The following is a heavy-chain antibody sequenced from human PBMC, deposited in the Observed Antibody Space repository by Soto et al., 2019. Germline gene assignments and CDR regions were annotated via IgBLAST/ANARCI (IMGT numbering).Heavy chain of an antibody. V-gene: IGHV5-10-1*01. CDR1: GYSVAGYW. CDR3: ARQIYDSDTGPNFQYYFDS. CDR2: IDPSDSQT. Sequence: GESLKISRKGSGYSVAGYWITWVRQKPGKGLEWMGRIDPSDSQTYYSPSFRGHVTISATKSITTVFLQWSSLRASDTAMYYCARQIYDSDTGPNFQYYFDSWGQGTPVTVSS. J-gene: IGHJ4*02. D-gene: IGHD3-22*01.